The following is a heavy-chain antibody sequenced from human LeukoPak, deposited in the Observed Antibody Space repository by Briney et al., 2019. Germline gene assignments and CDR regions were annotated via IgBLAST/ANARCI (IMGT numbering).Heavy chain of an antibody. V-gene: IGHV1-69*04. CDR3: AREDPDFYGMDV. Sequence: SVKVSCKASGGTFSSYAISWVRQAPGQGLEWMGRIIPFFDVANYARKFQGRVTITADKSTTTAYMELSSLRSEDTAVYYCAREDPDFYGMDVWGQGTTVTVSS. CDR1: GGTFSSYA. CDR2: IIPFFDVA. J-gene: IGHJ6*02.